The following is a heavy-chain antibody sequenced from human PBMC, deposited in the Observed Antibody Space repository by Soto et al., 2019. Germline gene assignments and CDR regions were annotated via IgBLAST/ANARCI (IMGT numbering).Heavy chain of an antibody. D-gene: IGHD6-13*01. CDR2: INSDGSST. CDR3: ARGFSSSWGLAADY. CDR1: GFTFSSYW. V-gene: IGHV3-74*01. J-gene: IGHJ4*02. Sequence: EVQLVESGGGLVQPGGSLRLSCAASGFTFSSYWMYWVRQAPGKGLVWVSHINSDGSSTSYADSVKGRFTISRDNAKNTLYLQVNSLRAEDTAVYYCARGFSSSWGLAADYWGQWIFVTVSS.